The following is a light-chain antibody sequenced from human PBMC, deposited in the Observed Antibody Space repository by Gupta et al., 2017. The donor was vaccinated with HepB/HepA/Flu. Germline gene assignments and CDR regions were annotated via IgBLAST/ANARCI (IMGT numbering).Light chain of an antibody. CDR1: SSDVGGHNY. Sequence: QSALTQPASVSGSPGQSITMSCPGTSSDVGGHNYVSWYQQHPGKAPKLMIYDVSNRPSGVSNRFSGSKSGNTASLTISGLQAEDEADYYCSSYTSSSTYVFGTGTKVTVL. CDR3: SSYTSSSTYV. CDR2: DVS. V-gene: IGLV2-14*01. J-gene: IGLJ1*01.